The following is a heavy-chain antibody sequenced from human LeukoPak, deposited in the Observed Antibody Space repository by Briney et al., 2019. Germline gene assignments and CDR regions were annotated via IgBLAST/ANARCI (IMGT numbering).Heavy chain of an antibody. V-gene: IGHV1-69*13. D-gene: IGHD5-18*01. Sequence: SVKVSCKASGGTFGSYVISWVRQAPGQGLEWMGGIIPPFGTAHYAQKFQGRLTITADESTSTVYMEMSSLRSEDTAMYYCAKEEDTALVTRYLNLWGRGTLVTVSA. J-gene: IGHJ2*01. CDR2: IIPPFGTA. CDR1: GGTFGSYV. CDR3: AKEEDTALVTRYLNL.